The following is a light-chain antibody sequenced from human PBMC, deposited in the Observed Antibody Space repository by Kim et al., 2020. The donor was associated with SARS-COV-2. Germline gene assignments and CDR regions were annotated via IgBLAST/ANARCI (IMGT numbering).Light chain of an antibody. CDR1: SSNVGAGYD. CDR3: QSYDSSLSGSVV. CDR2: GSS. J-gene: IGLJ2*01. Sequence: TISCTGSSSNVGAGYDVHGYRQLPGTAPKLLIYGSSNRAAGVPDRFSGSKSGTSASLAITGLQAEDGADYYCQSYDSSLSGSVVFGGGTQLTVL. V-gene: IGLV1-40*01.